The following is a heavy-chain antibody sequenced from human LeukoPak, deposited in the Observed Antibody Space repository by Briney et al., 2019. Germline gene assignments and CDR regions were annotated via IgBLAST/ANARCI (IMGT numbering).Heavy chain of an antibody. V-gene: IGHV1-69*13. D-gene: IGHD1-26*01. CDR3: ARCPIEMWELPNWFDP. J-gene: IGHJ5*02. CDR1: GGTFSSYA. Sequence: SVKVSCKASGGTFSSYAISWVRQAPGQGLEWMGGIIPIFGTANYAQKFQGRVTITADESTSTAYMELSSLRSEDTAVNYCARCPIEMWELPNWFDPWGQGTLVTVSS. CDR2: IIPIFGTA.